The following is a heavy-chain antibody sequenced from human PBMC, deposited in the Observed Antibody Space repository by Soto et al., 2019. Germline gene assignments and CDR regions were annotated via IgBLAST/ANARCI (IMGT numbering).Heavy chain of an antibody. CDR3: AMKYSGYDLAYFDY. CDR2: ISSSSSYI. CDR1: GFTFSSYS. Sequence: EVQLVESGGGLVKPGGSLRLSCAASGFTFSSYSMNWVRQAPGKGLEWVSSISSSSSYIYYADSVKGRFTISRDNAKNSLYLQMNSLRAEDTAVYYCAMKYSGYDLAYFDYWGQGTLVTVSS. V-gene: IGHV3-21*01. J-gene: IGHJ4*02. D-gene: IGHD5-12*01.